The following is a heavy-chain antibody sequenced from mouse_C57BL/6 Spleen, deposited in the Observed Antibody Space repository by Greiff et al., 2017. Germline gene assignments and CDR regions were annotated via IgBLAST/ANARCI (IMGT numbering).Heavy chain of an antibody. CDR1: GYSITSGYY. CDR3: ARAPNWAWFAY. D-gene: IGHD4-1*02. J-gene: IGHJ3*01. CDR2: ISYDGSN. V-gene: IGHV3-6*01. Sequence: EVKLMESGPGLVKPSQSLSLTCSVTGYSITSGYYWNWIRQFPGNKLEWMGYISYDGSNNYNPSLKNRISITRDTSKNQFFLKLNSVTTEDTATYYCARAPNWAWFAYWGQGTLVTVSA.